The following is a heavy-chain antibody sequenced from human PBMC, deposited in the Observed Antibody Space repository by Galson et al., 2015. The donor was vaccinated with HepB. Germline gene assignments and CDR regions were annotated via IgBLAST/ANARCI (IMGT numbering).Heavy chain of an antibody. CDR3: AKGTSPGDY. CDR1: GFTFSSYG. Sequence: SLRLSCAASGFTFSSYGMHWVRQAPGKGLEWVAVISYDGSNKYYAASVKGRFTISRDNSKNTLYLQMNSLRAEDTAVYYCAKGTSPGDYWGQGTLVTVSS. CDR2: ISYDGSNK. J-gene: IGHJ4*02. V-gene: IGHV3-30*18.